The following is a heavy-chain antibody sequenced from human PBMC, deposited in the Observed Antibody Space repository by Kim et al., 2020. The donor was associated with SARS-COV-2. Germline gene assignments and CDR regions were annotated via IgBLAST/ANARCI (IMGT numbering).Heavy chain of an antibody. V-gene: IGHV4-39*07. Sequence: DNPTLKRPVTISVDTAKNQFSLRLTSVTAADTAVYYCARRQGSGSFDPFDPWGQGTLVTVSS. CDR3: ARRQGSGSFDPFDP. D-gene: IGHD3-10*01. J-gene: IGHJ5*02.